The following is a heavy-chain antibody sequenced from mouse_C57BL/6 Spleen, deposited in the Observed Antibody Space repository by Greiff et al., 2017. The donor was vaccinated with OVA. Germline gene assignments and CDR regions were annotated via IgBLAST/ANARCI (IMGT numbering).Heavy chain of an antibody. Sequence: ESGPGLVKPSQSLSLTCSVTGYSITSGYYWNWIRQFPGNKLEWMGYISYDGSNNYNPSLKNRISITRDTSKNQFFLKLNSVTTEDTATYYCARGDDGLFAYWGQGTLVTVSA. CDR1: GYSITSGYY. CDR2: ISYDGSN. J-gene: IGHJ3*01. V-gene: IGHV3-6*01. D-gene: IGHD2-3*01. CDR3: ARGDDGLFAY.